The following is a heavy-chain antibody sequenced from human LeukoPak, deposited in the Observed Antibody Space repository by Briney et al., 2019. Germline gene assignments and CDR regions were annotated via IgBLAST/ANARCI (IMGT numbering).Heavy chain of an antibody. D-gene: IGHD3-10*01. V-gene: IGHV4-59*08. CDR1: GGSISSYY. CDR3: ARHSGRSDYYYGMDV. J-gene: IGHJ6*02. CDR2: IYYSGST. Sequence: PSETLSLTCTVSGGSISSYYWSWIRQPPGKGLEWIGYIYYSGSTNYNPSLKSRVTISVDTSKNQFSLKLSSVTAADTAVYYCARHSGRSDYYYGMDVWGQGTTVTVSS.